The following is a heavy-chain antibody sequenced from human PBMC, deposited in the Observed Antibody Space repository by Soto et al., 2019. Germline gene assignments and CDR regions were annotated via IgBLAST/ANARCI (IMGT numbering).Heavy chain of an antibody. CDR3: AGTFYYDNSGYPF. Sequence: PSETLSLTCTVSGGSISSSSYYWGWIRQPPGKGLEWIGSIYYSGSTYYNPSLKSRVTISVDTSKNQCSLKLNSVTAADTAVYYCAGTFYYDNSGYPFWGQGTPVTSPQ. J-gene: IGHJ4*02. V-gene: IGHV4-39*01. CDR2: IYYSGST. D-gene: IGHD3-22*01. CDR1: GGSISSSSYY.